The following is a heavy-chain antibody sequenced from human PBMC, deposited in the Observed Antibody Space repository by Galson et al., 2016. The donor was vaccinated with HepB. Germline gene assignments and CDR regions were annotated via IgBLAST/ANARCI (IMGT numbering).Heavy chain of an antibody. D-gene: IGHD2/OR15-2a*01. J-gene: IGHJ4*02. Sequence: SLRLSCAASGFTFSNFAISWVRQAPGKGLEWVSCTSADGTGTYYAESVKGRFTISRDNSKNILFLQMSSLRVDDTAVYFCAKRHEYCPPVGCSVDYWGQGTLVSVSS. CDR1: GFTFSNFA. CDR3: AKRHEYCPPVGCSVDY. CDR2: TSADGTGT. V-gene: IGHV3-23*01.